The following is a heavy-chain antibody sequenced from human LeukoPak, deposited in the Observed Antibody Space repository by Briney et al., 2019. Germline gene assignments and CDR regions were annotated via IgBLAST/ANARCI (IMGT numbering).Heavy chain of an antibody. CDR3: AREPGEMIVVGYDTLPDVSAFDI. J-gene: IGHJ3*02. D-gene: IGHD3-22*01. CDR1: GYSISSGYY. CDR2: IYYSGST. V-gene: IGHV4-38-2*02. Sequence: PSETLSLTCTVSGYSISSGYYWGWIRQPPGKGLEWIGSIYYSGSTYYNPSLKSRVTISVDTSKNQFSLKLSSVTAADTAVYYCAREPGEMIVVGYDTLPDVSAFDIWGQGTMVTVSS.